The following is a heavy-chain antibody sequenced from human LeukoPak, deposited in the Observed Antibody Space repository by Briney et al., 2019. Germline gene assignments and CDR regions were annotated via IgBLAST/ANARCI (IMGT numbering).Heavy chain of an antibody. CDR1: GGSISSYY. CDR2: IYYSGST. J-gene: IGHJ4*02. D-gene: IGHD1-20*01. Sequence: SETLSLTCTVSGGSISSYYWGWIRQPPGKGLEWIGSIYYSGSTYYNPSLKSRVTISVDTSKNQFSLKLSSVTAADTAVYYCARVGMNNWNHFDYWGQGTLVTVSS. CDR3: ARVGMNNWNHFDY. V-gene: IGHV4-39*07.